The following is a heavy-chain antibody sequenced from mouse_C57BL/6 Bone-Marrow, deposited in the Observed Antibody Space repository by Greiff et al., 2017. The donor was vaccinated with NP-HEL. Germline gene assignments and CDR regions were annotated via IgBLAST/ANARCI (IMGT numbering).Heavy chain of an antibody. CDR2: ISSGGSYT. CDR3: ARQWEPDWYFDV. Sequence: EVMLVESGGDLVKPGGSLKLSCAASGFTFSSYGMSWVRQTPDKRLEWVATISSGGSYTYYPDSVKGRFTISRDNAKNTLYLQMSSLKSEDTAMYYCARQWEPDWYFDVWGTGTTVTVSS. J-gene: IGHJ1*03. CDR1: GFTFSSYG. D-gene: IGHD4-1*01. V-gene: IGHV5-6*01.